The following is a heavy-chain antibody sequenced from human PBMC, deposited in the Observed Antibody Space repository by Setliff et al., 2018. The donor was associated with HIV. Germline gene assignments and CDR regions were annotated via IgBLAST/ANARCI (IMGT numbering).Heavy chain of an antibody. D-gene: IGHD3-22*01. J-gene: IGHJ5*02. CDR1: GDSASNSRYY. CDR3: ASRIYYYDPYRVLREEGFDP. CDR2: IHYDEKT. Sequence: PSETLSLTCTVSGDSASNSRYYWAWIRQPPGKGLEYIGSIHYDEKTYYNPSLKSRVTISIDTSKNQFSLRLTSVTDADTAVYYCASRIYYYDPYRVLREEGFDPWGQGTLVTVSS. V-gene: IGHV4-39*01.